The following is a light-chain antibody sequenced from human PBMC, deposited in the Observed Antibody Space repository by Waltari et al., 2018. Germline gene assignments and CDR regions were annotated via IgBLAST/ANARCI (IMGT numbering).Light chain of an antibody. CDR3: QQYDNLPPLFT. Sequence: VGDRVTITCQASQDISNYLNWYQQKPGKAPKLLIYDASNLETGVPSRFSGSGSGTDFTFTISSLQPEDIATYYCQQYDNLPPLFTFGPGTKVDIK. CDR1: QDISNY. V-gene: IGKV1-33*01. CDR2: DAS. J-gene: IGKJ3*01.